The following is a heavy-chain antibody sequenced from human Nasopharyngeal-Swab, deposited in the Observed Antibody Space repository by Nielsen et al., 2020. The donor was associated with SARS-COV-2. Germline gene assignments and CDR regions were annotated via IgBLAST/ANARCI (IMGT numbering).Heavy chain of an antibody. CDR1: GFTFGDYA. CDR3: TRDIRVREVPSDYYYGMDV. D-gene: IGHD3-10*01. J-gene: IGHJ6*02. CDR2: IRSKAYGGTT. V-gene: IGHV3-49*04. Sequence: GESLKISCTASGFTFGDYAMSWVRQAPGKGLEWVGFIRSKAYGGTTEYAASVKGRFTISRDDSKSIAYLQMNSLKTEDTAVYYCTRDIRVREVPSDYYYGMDVWGQGTTVTVSS.